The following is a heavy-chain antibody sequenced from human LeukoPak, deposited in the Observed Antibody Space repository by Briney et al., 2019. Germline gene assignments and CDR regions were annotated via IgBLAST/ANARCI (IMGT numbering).Heavy chain of an antibody. J-gene: IGHJ4*01. CDR1: GDALTELS. V-gene: IGHV1-24*01. CDR2: FDPKEGER. D-gene: IGHD3-10*01. CDR3: TTREIVVEPAQTSMVRGVLWRSDF. Sequence: WASVKVSCKVSGDALTELSMHWVRQAPGKWLEWMGGFDPKEGERVYAQNFQGRFTMTEDTSSGTAYMELNSLRSEDTAVYYCTTREIVVEPAQTSMVRGVLWRSDFWGHGTLVTVSS.